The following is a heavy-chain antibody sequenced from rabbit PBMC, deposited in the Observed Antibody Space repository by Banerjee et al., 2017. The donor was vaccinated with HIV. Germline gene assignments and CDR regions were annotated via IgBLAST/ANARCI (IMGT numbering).Heavy chain of an antibody. J-gene: IGHJ4*01. CDR3: AMFFSNSGYYRDL. D-gene: IGHD1-1*01. CDR2: IDTGSGST. Sequence: QSLEESGGDLVKPGASLTLSCKASGFDFSSYGVSWVRQAPGKGLEWIGYIDTGSGSTHYANSVKGRFTISRDNAQNTVFLQMTSLTAADTATYFCAMFFSNSGYYRDLWGPGTLVTVS. CDR1: GFDFSSYG. V-gene: IGHV1S7*01.